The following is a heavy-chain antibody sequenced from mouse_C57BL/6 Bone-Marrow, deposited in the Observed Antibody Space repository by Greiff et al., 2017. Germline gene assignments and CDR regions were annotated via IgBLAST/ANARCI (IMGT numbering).Heavy chain of an antibody. Sequence: VQLQQSGAGLARPGPSVNLSCKASGYTFPSYGLGGVKKRTGRGLEWIGEIYPRSGNTYYNEKFKGKATLTADKSSSTAYMELRSLTSEDSAVYFCARTTGSWFAYWGQGTLVTVSA. CDR3: ARTTGSWFAY. D-gene: IGHD4-1*02. J-gene: IGHJ3*01. CDR2: IYPRSGNT. V-gene: IGHV1-81*01. CDR1: GYTFPSYG.